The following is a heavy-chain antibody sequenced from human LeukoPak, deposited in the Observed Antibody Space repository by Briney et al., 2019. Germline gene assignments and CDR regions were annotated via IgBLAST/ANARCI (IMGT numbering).Heavy chain of an antibody. V-gene: IGHV1-2*02. J-gene: IGHJ5*02. Sequence: ASVKVSCKASGYTFTDYFMHWVRQAPGQGLEGMGWINPNNGETNYAQKFQGRVTMTSYTSISTAYMELSRLTSDDTAVYYCARDGYSGYHYHDWFDPWGQGTLVTVSS. D-gene: IGHD5-12*01. CDR3: ARDGYSGYHYHDWFDP. CDR1: GYTFTDYF. CDR2: INPNNGET.